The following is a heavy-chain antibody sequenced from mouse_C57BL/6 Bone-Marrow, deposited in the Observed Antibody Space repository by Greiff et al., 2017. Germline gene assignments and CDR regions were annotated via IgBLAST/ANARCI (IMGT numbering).Heavy chain of an antibody. V-gene: IGHV1-69*01. Sequence: QVQLQQPGAELVMPGASVKLSCKASGYTFTSYWMHWVKQRPGQGLEWIGEIDPSDSYTNYNPKFKGKSTLTVDKSSSTAYMQLSSLTSEDSAVYYCARLGYGNYVAWFAYWGQGTLVTVSA. CDR2: IDPSDSYT. D-gene: IGHD2-10*02. CDR1: GYTFTSYW. J-gene: IGHJ3*01. CDR3: ARLGYGNYVAWFAY.